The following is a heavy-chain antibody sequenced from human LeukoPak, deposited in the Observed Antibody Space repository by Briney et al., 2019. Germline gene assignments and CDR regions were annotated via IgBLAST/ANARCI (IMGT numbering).Heavy chain of an antibody. Sequence: SETLSLTCTVSGGSISTSNWWSWVRQPPGKGLEWIGEVYHSGSTTYNSSLKSRLTMSIDKSKNHFSLNLSSVTAADTAVYYCARRYYGSGTNYSDYWGQGTLVTVSS. CDR1: GGSISTSNW. J-gene: IGHJ4*02. V-gene: IGHV4-4*02. CDR2: VYHSGST. CDR3: ARRYYGSGTNYSDY. D-gene: IGHD3-10*01.